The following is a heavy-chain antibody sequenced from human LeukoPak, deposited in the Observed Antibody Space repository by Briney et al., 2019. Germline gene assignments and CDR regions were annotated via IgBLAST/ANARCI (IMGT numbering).Heavy chain of an antibody. CDR3: AKDRSHGIPSYMDV. D-gene: IGHD1-26*01. J-gene: IGHJ6*03. V-gene: IGHV3-30*02. CDR1: GFTFSSYA. Sequence: PGGSLRLSCAASGFTFSSYAMHWVRQAPGKGLEWVAFIRYDGSNKYYADSVKGRFTISRDNSKNTLYLQMNSLRAEDTAVYYCAKDRSHGIPSYMDVWGKGTTVTVSS. CDR2: IRYDGSNK.